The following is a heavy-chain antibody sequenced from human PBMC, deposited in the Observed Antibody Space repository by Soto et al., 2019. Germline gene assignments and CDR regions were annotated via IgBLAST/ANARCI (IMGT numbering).Heavy chain of an antibody. CDR2: INHSGTI. V-gene: IGHV4-34*01. CDR1: GGSFSGYY. CDR3: ARADRTLVTSYSLDV. D-gene: IGHD2-21*02. Sequence: TLSLTCAVYGGSFSGYYWTWIRQPPGKGLEWIGEINHSGTINFNPSLKSRLTISLDTSKKHFSLKLSSVTDADTAAYYCARADRTLVTSYSLDVWGQGTTVTVSS. J-gene: IGHJ6*02.